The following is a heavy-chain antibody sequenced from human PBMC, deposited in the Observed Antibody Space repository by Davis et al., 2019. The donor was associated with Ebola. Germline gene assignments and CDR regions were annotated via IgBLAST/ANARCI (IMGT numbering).Heavy chain of an antibody. CDR2: IFPGDSDT. CDR3: ARHGSIQLGRNWFDP. D-gene: IGHD5-24*01. CDR1: GYSFTSYW. J-gene: IGHJ5*02. Sequence: GESLKISCKGSGYSFTSYWIVWVRQMPGKGLECMGIIFPGDSDTRYSPSFQGQVTNSADKSISTAYLQWSSLKASDTAMYYCARHGSIQLGRNWFDPWGQGTLVTVSS. V-gene: IGHV5-51*01.